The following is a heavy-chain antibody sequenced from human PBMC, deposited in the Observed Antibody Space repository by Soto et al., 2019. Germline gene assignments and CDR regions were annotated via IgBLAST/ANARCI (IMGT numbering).Heavy chain of an antibody. Sequence: QVQLVESGGGLVKPGGSLRLSCVASGFTFSDYFMSWIRQAPGKGLEWLAYISSSGETIYYADAVKGRFTISRDNAKNSLYVPMDSLRDEDAAVSYCARRAVAVVYFDYWGQGTPVTVSS. J-gene: IGHJ4*02. D-gene: IGHD2-15*01. V-gene: IGHV3-11*01. CDR2: ISSSGETI. CDR3: ARRAVAVVYFDY. CDR1: GFTFSDYF.